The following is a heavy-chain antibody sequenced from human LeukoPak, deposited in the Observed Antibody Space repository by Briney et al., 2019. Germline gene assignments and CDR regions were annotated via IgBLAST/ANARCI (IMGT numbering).Heavy chain of an antibody. Sequence: GGSLRLSCAASGFTFSSYSMNWVRQAPGKGLEWVSSISSSSSYIYYADSVKGRFTISRDNAKNSLYLQMNGLRAEDTAVYYCATDWLPPQPSDYWGQGTLVTVSS. D-gene: IGHD3-9*01. CDR1: GFTFSSYS. CDR3: ATDWLPPQPSDY. V-gene: IGHV3-21*01. CDR2: ISSSSSYI. J-gene: IGHJ4*02.